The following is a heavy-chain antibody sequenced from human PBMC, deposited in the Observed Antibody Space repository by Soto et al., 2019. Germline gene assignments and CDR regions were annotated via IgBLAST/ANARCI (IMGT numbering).Heavy chain of an antibody. D-gene: IGHD3-10*01. CDR3: ASERFDVSRTPVREVALLI. V-gene: IGHV1-69*01. CDR2: FLAVFTTA. J-gene: IGHJ3*02. Sequence: QVQLVQSGAYVKRRGSSVKVPCKAAGGSFNTYGISWLRQAPGQGLEWMGGFLAVFTTAKYAQKLQGSVYITADESTYTAYVETISLRAGNTDVYFSASERFDVSRTPVREVALLILGQGTVVTVS. CDR1: GGSFNTYG.